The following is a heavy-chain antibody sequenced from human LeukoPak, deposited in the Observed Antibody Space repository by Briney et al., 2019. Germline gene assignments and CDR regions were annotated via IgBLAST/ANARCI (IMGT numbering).Heavy chain of an antibody. V-gene: IGHV3-23*01. CDR2: ISGSGGST. CDR3: AKGDCSSTNCYVYYYYMDV. D-gene: IGHD2-2*01. J-gene: IGHJ6*03. CDR1: GFTFSSYG. Sequence: GGSLRLSCAASGFTFSSYGMSWVRQAPGKGLEWVSAISGSGGSTYYADSVKGRFTISRDNSKNTLYLQMNSLRADDTAVYYCAKGDCSSTNCYVYYYYMDVWGKGTTVTISS.